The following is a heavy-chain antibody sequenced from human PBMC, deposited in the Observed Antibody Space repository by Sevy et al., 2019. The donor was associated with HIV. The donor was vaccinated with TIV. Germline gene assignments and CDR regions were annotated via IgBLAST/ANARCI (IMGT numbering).Heavy chain of an antibody. D-gene: IGHD6-13*01. Sequence: GGSLRLSCAAPGFTFSSYAMSWVRQAPGKGLEWVSAISGSGGSTYYADSVKGRFTISRDNSKNTLYLQMNSLRAEDTAVYYCAKDGSSSWYNYYYYMDVWGKGTTVTVSS. CDR3: AKDGSSSWYNYYYYMDV. J-gene: IGHJ6*03. CDR2: ISGSGGST. V-gene: IGHV3-23*01. CDR1: GFTFSSYA.